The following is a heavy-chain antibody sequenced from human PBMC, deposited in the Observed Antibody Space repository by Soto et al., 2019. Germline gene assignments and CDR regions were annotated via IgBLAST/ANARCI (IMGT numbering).Heavy chain of an antibody. CDR2: IYYSGST. CDR3: ARYRQIVVVPAATYNWFDP. J-gene: IGHJ5*02. Sequence: SETLSLTCTVSGGSVSSGSYYWSWIQQPPGKGLEWIGYIYYSGSTNYNPSLKSRVTIPVDTSKNQFSLKLSSVTAADTAVYYCARYRQIVVVPAATYNWFDPWGQGTLVTVSS. V-gene: IGHV4-61*01. D-gene: IGHD2-2*01. CDR1: GGSVSSGSYY.